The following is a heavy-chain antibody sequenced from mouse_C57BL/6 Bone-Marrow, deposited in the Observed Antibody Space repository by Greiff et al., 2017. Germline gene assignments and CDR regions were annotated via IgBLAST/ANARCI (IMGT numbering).Heavy chain of an antibody. D-gene: IGHD1-1*01. CDR3: ARSHYGSSYNY. J-gene: IGHJ2*01. CDR1: GYTFTDYY. Sequence: VQLQQSGPVLVKPGASVKMSCKASGYTFTDYYMNWVKQSHGKSLEWIGVINPYNGGTSYNQKFKGKATLTVDKSSSTAYMELNSLTSEDSAVYYCARSHYGSSYNYGGQGTTLTVSS. CDR2: INPYNGGT. V-gene: IGHV1-19*01.